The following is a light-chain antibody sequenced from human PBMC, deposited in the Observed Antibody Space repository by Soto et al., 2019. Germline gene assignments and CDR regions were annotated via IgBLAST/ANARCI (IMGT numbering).Light chain of an antibody. V-gene: IGKV3-20*01. Sequence: EIVLTQSPGTLSLSPGERATLSCRASQSLTSSYLAWYQQKPGQAPRLLIYGASSRATGIPDRFSGSGSGTDFTLTISRLEPEGFAVYYGQQYESSPPSYTFGQGTKLEIK. CDR2: GAS. J-gene: IGKJ2*01. CDR3: QQYESSPPSYT. CDR1: QSLTSSY.